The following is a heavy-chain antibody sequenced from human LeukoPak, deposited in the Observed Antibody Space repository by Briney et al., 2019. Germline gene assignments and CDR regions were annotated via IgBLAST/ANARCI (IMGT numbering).Heavy chain of an antibody. CDR1: GFTFNNYY. Sequence: GGSLRLSCAASGFTFNNYYMTWIRQAPGKGLEWVSYISSSSGTIYYADSVKGRFTISRDNARNSLDLQMNSLRDEDTAVYYCARDEGPLDYWGQGTLVTVSS. CDR3: ARDEGPLDY. CDR2: ISSSSGTI. V-gene: IGHV3-48*02. J-gene: IGHJ4*02.